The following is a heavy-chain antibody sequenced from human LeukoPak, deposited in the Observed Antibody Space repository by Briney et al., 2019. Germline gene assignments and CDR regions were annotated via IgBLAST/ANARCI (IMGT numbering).Heavy chain of an antibody. V-gene: IGHV4-34*01. Sequence: SETLSLTCAVYGGSFSGYYWSWIRQPPGKGLEWIGEINHSGSTNYNPSLKSRVTISVDTSKNQFPLKLSSVTAADTAVYYCARGWDYYDSSGYYYSNYYYYMDVWGKGTTVTVSS. CDR1: GGSFSGYY. CDR2: INHSGST. D-gene: IGHD3-22*01. J-gene: IGHJ6*03. CDR3: ARGWDYYDSSGYYYSNYYYYMDV.